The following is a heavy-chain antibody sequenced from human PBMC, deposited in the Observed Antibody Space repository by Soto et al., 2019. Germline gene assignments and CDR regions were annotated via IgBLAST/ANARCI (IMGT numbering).Heavy chain of an antibody. D-gene: IGHD2-21*02. V-gene: IGHV3-74*01. J-gene: IGHJ4*02. CDR2: ISNNGRST. CDR3: SSEGDAPDFYYVDF. CDR1: GFSFGNHC. Sequence: EVQLVESGGGLVQPGGSLRVSCAASGFSFGNHCMHWVRQTPGKGLVWVSRISNNGRSTYYADSVKGRFTISRDNAKKMVFLQLRILRAEAKAASFCSSEGDAPDFYYVDFWGRRTLVTVSS.